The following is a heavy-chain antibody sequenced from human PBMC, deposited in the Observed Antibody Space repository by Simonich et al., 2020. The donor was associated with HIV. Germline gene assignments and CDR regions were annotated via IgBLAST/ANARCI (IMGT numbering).Heavy chain of an antibody. V-gene: IGHV4-34*01. CDR1: NGSFSGDF. J-gene: IGHJ6*03. CDR2: INHFGST. Sequence: QVQLQQWGAGLLKPSETLSLTCAVYNGSFSGDFWSWIRQPPGKGLEWMGAINHFGSTNYNPSLKSRVTISVDTSKNQFSLRLSSVTAADTAVYYCARRRILTTYYFRDYYYYMDVWGEGTTVTVSS. CDR3: ARRRILTTYYFRDYYYYMDV. D-gene: IGHD3-9*01.